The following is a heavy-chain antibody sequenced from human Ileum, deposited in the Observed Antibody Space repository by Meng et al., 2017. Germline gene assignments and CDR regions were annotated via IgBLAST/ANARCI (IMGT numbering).Heavy chain of an antibody. CDR3: ARSSTSPASYFFDY. Sequence: QGQLQASGPRLVMPSETLSLACTVSGGSVSSGSFYWSWIRQPPGKGLEWIGHIYYSGSTNYNPSLKSRVTISVDMSKNQFSLKLNSVTAADTAIYFCARSSTSPASYFFDYWGQGTLVTVSS. CDR2: IYYSGST. CDR1: GGSVSSGSFY. J-gene: IGHJ4*02. V-gene: IGHV4-61*01. D-gene: IGHD6-6*01.